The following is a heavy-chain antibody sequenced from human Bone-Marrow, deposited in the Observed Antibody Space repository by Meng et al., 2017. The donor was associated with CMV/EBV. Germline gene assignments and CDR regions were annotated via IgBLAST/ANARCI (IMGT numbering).Heavy chain of an antibody. CDR3: AKDLVRYSSSWHGGIEY. V-gene: IGHV3-30*02. Sequence: GGSLRLSCAASGFTFSSYGMHWVRQAPGKGLEWVAFIRYDGSNKYYADSVKGRFTISRDNSKNTLYLQMNSLRAEDTAVYYCAKDLVRYSSSWHGGIEYWGQGTLVTVSS. D-gene: IGHD6-13*01. J-gene: IGHJ4*02. CDR1: GFTFSSYG. CDR2: IRYDGSNK.